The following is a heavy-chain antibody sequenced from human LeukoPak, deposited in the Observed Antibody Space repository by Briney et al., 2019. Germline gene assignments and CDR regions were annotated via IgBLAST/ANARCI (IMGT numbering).Heavy chain of an antibody. CDR3: ARWGPLRYFDWLFLGGYFDY. Sequence: LETLSLTCAVYGGSFSGYYWSWIRQPPGKGLEWIGEINHSGSTNYNPSLKSRVTISVDTSKNQFSLKLSSVTAADTAVYYCARWGPLRYFDWLFLGGYFDYWGQGALVTVSS. CDR1: GGSFSGYY. J-gene: IGHJ4*02. CDR2: INHSGST. D-gene: IGHD3-9*01. V-gene: IGHV4-34*01.